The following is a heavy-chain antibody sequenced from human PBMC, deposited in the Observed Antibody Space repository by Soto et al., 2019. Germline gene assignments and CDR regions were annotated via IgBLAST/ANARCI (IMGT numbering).Heavy chain of an antibody. CDR3: ARVGYGDYLPYYYGMDV. Sequence: ASVKVSCKASGGTFSSYAISWVRQAPGQGLEWMGGIIPIFGTANYAQKFQGRVTITADESTSTAYMELSSLRSEDTAVYYCARVGYGDYLPYYYGMDVWGQGTTVTVSS. CDR1: GGTFSSYA. J-gene: IGHJ6*02. CDR2: IIPIFGTA. D-gene: IGHD4-17*01. V-gene: IGHV1-69*13.